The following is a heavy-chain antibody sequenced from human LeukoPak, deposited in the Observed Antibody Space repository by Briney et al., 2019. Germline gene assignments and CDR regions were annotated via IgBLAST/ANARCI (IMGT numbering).Heavy chain of an antibody. V-gene: IGHV3-74*01. CDR2: IASDGSST. Sequence: GGSLRLSCAASGFTFSSYWMNWVRQAPGKGLVWVSRIASDGSSTTYADSVKGRFSISRDNAKNTLYLQMYSLRVEDTAVYYCARGRPHGNDYWGQGTLVTVSS. CDR1: GFTFSSYW. D-gene: IGHD4-23*01. J-gene: IGHJ4*02. CDR3: ARGRPHGNDY.